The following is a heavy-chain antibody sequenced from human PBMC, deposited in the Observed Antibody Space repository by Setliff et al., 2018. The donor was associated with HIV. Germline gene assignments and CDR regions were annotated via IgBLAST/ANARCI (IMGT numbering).Heavy chain of an antibody. CDR3: AGGPGTTSIDY. CDR1: GGSFSGYY. CDR2: INHSGST. V-gene: IGHV4-34*01. Sequence: SETLSLTCAVYGGSFSGYYWSWIRQPPGKGLEWIGEINHSGSTNYNMSLWSRVTISLDASRNQFSLELISVTVADTAVYYCAGGPGTTSIDYWAQGTLVTVSS. J-gene: IGHJ4*02. D-gene: IGHD1-26*01.